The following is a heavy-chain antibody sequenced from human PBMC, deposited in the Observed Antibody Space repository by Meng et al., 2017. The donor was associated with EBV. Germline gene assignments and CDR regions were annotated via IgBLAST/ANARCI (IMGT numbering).Heavy chain of an antibody. D-gene: IGHD3-9*01. Sequence: QVQLQQWGAGLLKPSETLSLTCAVYGGSVNGYFWSWIRQPPGKGLEWIGELHHSGSTNYNPSLKSRLRISVDTSKNQFSLNLTSVTAADTAVYYCARVSPKRYFDYLAPPDDWGRGSLGTVVS. CDR3: ARVSPKRYFDYLAPPDD. CDR1: GGSVNGYF. J-gene: IGHJ4*02. V-gene: IGHV4-34*01. CDR2: LHHSGST.